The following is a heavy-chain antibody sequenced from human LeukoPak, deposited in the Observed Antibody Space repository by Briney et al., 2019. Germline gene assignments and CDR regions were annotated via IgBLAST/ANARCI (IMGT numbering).Heavy chain of an antibody. CDR3: ARDFVGAVAGNYYYYGMDV. CDR2: INPSGGST. D-gene: IGHD6-19*01. Sequence: ASVKVSCKVSGYTLTELSMHWVRQAPGQGLEWMGIINPSGGSTSYAQKFQGRVTMTRDTSTSTVYMELSSLRSEDTAVYYCARDFVGAVAGNYYYYGMDVWGQGTTVTVSS. J-gene: IGHJ6*02. CDR1: GYTLTELS. V-gene: IGHV1-46*01.